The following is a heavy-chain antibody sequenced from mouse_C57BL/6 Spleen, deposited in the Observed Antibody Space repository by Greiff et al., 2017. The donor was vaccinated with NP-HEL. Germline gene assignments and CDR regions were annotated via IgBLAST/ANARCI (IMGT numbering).Heavy chain of an antibody. V-gene: IGHV1-82*01. CDR2: IYPGDGDT. Sequence: QVQLQQSGPELVKPGASVKISCKASGYAFSSSWMNWVKQRPGKGLEWIGRIYPGDGDTNYNGKFKGKATLTADQSSSTAYMQLSSLTSEDSAVYFFARSPSTMVTNYWGQGTTLTVSS. J-gene: IGHJ2*01. CDR1: GYAFSSSW. CDR3: ARSPSTMVTNY. D-gene: IGHD2-2*01.